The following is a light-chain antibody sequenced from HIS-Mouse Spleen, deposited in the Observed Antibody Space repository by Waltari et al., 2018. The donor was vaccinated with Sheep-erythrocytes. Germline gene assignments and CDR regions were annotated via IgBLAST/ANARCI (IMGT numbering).Light chain of an antibody. CDR3: QAWDSSTAWV. V-gene: IGLV3-1*01. CDR1: NLGEKY. CDR2: QDS. Sequence: SYELTQPPSVSVSPGQTASLTRPGDNLGEKYACWYQQKPGQSPVLVIYQDSKRPSGIPERFSGSNSGNTATLTISGTQAMDEADYYCQAWDSSTAWVFGGGTKLTVL. J-gene: IGLJ3*02.